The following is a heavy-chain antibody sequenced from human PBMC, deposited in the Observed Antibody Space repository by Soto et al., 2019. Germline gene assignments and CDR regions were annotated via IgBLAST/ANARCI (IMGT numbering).Heavy chain of an antibody. J-gene: IGHJ6*02. CDR1: VFTFSSYA. CDR2: ISGSGGST. Sequence: VGSLRLSCAASVFTFSSYAMSCVRHSPGKGLEWVSAISGSGGSTYYADSVKGRFTISRDNSKNTLYLQMNSLRAEDTAVYYCAKTNQWLVKAYGFGLDDCGQGTTASVSS. D-gene: IGHD6-19*01. V-gene: IGHV3-23*01. CDR3: AKTNQWLVKAYGFGLDD.